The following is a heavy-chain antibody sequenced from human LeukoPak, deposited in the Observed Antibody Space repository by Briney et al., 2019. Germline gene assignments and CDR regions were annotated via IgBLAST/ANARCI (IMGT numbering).Heavy chain of an antibody. V-gene: IGHV1-2*02. Sequence: ASVKVSCKASGYTFTGYYMHWVRQAPGQGLEWMGWINPNTGGTNYAQKFQARVTMTRDTTISTAYMELSRLRSDDTAVYYCARDHDSSGYYLSDFDYWGQGTLVTVSS. J-gene: IGHJ4*02. CDR1: GYTFTGYY. CDR2: INPNTGGT. CDR3: ARDHDSSGYYLSDFDY. D-gene: IGHD3-22*01.